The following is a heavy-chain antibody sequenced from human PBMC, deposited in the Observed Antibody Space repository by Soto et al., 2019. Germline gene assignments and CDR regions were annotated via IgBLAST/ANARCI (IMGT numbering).Heavy chain of an antibody. Sequence: QVQLQQSGPELVKPSQTLSLTCAISGDSVSSNSANWNWIRQSPSRGLEWLGRTYYRSQWYYDYAVSVKSRISINPDTSKNQFSLHLDSLTPEDTAVYFCVRLIGNSWLDQWGQGTLVTVSS. D-gene: IGHD2-15*01. CDR1: GDSVSSNSAN. J-gene: IGHJ4*02. V-gene: IGHV6-1*01. CDR2: TYYRSQWYY. CDR3: VRLIGNSWLDQ.